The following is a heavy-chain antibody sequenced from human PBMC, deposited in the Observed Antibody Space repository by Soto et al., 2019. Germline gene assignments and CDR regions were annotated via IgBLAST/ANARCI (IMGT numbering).Heavy chain of an antibody. CDR3: TRGYGDYVRDY. J-gene: IGHJ4*02. CDR2: IRSKSNSYAT. CDR1: GVTFSGSA. Sequence: EVQLVESGGGLVQPGGSLKLSCAVSGVTFSGSAMHWVRQASGKGLEWVGRIRSKSNSYATAYAASVKGRFTISRGDSKNTAYLQMNSLKTEDTAVYYCTRGYGDYVRDYWGQGTLVTVSS. D-gene: IGHD4-17*01. V-gene: IGHV3-73*01.